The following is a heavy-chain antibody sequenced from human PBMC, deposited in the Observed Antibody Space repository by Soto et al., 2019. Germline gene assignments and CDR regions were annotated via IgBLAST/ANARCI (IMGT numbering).Heavy chain of an antibody. V-gene: IGHV1-69*13. J-gene: IGHJ5*02. CDR3: ARDWYYYDSSGYYYNWFDP. CDR1: GGTFSSYA. D-gene: IGHD3-22*01. CDR2: IIPIFGTA. Sequence: SVKVSCKASGGTFSSYAISWVRQAPGQGLEWMGGIIPIFGTANYAQKFQGRVTITADESTSTAYMELSSLRSEDTAVYYCARDWYYYDSSGYYYNWFDPWGQGNMVTVSS.